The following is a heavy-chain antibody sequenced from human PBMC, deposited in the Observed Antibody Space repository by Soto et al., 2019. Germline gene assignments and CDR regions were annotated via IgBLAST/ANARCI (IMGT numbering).Heavy chain of an antibody. CDR2: IYYSGST. Sequence: QVQLQESGPGLVKPSQTLSLTCTVSGGSISSGGYYWSWIRQHPGKGLEWIGYIYYSGSTYYNPSVKSRVTISVDTSKNQFSLKLSSVTAADTAVYYCARVLSGYYNSGAFDIWGQGTMVTVSS. V-gene: IGHV4-31*03. D-gene: IGHD3-22*01. J-gene: IGHJ3*02. CDR1: GGSISSGGYY. CDR3: ARVLSGYYNSGAFDI.